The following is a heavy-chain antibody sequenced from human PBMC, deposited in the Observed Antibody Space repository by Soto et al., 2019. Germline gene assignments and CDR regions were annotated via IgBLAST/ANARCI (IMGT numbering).Heavy chain of an antibody. CDR3: ARAFREVLPTALTHYYYYYYMDV. Sequence: QVQLVESGGGLVKPGGSLTLSCAASGFTFSDYYMSWIRQAPGKGLEWISYISSSAGTIYYADSVKGRFTISRDNAENSPYPQMNSLRAEDTAVYFCARAFREVLPTALTHYYYYYYMDVWGKGTTVTVSS. V-gene: IGHV3-11*01. CDR2: ISSSAGTI. CDR1: GFTFSDYY. D-gene: IGHD1-26*01. J-gene: IGHJ6*03.